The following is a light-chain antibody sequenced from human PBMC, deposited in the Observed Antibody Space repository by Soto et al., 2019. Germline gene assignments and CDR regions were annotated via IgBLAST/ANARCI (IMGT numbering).Light chain of an antibody. CDR1: QSVSSGS. CDR3: QQYGSSPT. V-gene: IGKV3-20*01. CDR2: GAF. Sequence: EIVLTQSPATLSLSPGERATLSCRASQSVSSGSLAWYQQKPGQAPRLLIHGAFSRATGIPDRFSGSGSGAYFSLNISRLEPEDFAVYYCQQYGSSPTFGQGTKLEIK. J-gene: IGKJ2*01.